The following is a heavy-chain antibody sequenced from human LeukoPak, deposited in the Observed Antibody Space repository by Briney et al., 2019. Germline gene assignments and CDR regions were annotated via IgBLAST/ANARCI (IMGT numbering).Heavy chain of an antibody. CDR1: GGSISSSSYY. D-gene: IGHD2-2*01. V-gene: IGHV4-39*01. CDR3: ARRDCTSTTCYAGSYYFDY. CDR2: ICYSGTS. Sequence: SETLSLTCSVFGGSISSSSYYWGWIRQPPGKGLEWIGSICYSGTSYYNPAIKIRVTITVDTSKNQFSLKLTSVTAADTAVYYCARRDCTSTTCYAGSYYFDYWGQGTLVTVSS. J-gene: IGHJ4*02.